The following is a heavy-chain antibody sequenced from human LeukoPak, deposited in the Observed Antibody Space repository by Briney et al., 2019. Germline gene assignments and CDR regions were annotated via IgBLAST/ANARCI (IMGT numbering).Heavy chain of an antibody. CDR1: GGSISSYY. CDR3: ARDGCTNGVCYDY. CDR2: IYYSGST. Sequence: PSETLSLTCTVSGGSISSYYWSWIRQPPGKGLEWIGYIYYSGSTNYNPSLKSRVTISVDTSKNQFSLKLSSVTAADTAVYYCARDGCTNGVCYDYWGQGTLVTVSS. V-gene: IGHV4-59*01. J-gene: IGHJ4*02. D-gene: IGHD2-8*01.